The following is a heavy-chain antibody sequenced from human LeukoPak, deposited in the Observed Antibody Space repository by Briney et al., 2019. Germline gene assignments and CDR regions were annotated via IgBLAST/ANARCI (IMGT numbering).Heavy chain of an antibody. CDR1: GFTFSSYS. J-gene: IGHJ4*02. Sequence: GGSLRLSCAASGFTFSSYSMNWVRQAPGKGLEWVAVISYDGSNKYYADSVKGRFTISRDNSKNTLYLQMNSLRAEDTAVYYCAKDRGYCSGGSCYDAGYFDYWGQGTLVTVSS. CDR3: AKDRGYCSGGSCYDAGYFDY. V-gene: IGHV3-30*18. CDR2: ISYDGSNK. D-gene: IGHD2-15*01.